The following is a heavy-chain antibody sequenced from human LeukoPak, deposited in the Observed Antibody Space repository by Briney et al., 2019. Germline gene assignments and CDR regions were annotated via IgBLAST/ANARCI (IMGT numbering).Heavy chain of an antibody. CDR2: ISGSGGST. CDR3: ARTSDHIVVVPAAPPWAFDI. Sequence: GGSLRLSCAASGFTFSSYGMSWVRQAPGKGLEWVSAISGSGGSTYYADSVKGRFTISRDNSKNMLYLQMNSLRAEDTAVYYCARTSDHIVVVPAAPPWAFDIWGQGTMVTVSS. J-gene: IGHJ3*02. V-gene: IGHV3-23*01. D-gene: IGHD2-2*01. CDR1: GFTFSSYG.